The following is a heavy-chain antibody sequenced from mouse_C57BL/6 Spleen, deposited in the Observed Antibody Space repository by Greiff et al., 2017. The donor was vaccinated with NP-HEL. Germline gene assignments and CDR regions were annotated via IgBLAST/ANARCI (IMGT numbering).Heavy chain of an antibody. J-gene: IGHJ1*03. V-gene: IGHV1-69*01. CDR1: GYTFTSYW. CDR3: AIWDWYFDV. CDR2: IDPSDSYT. D-gene: IGHD4-1*01. Sequence: QVQLQQSGAELVMPGASVKLSCKASGYTFTSYWMHWVKQRPGQGLEWIGEIDPSDSYTNYNQKFKGKSTLTVDKSSSTAYMQLSSLTSEDSAVYYCAIWDWYFDVWGTGTTVTVSS.